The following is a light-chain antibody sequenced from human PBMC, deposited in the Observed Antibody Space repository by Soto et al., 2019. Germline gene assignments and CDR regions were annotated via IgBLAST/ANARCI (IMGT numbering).Light chain of an antibody. CDR2: GVS. J-gene: IGKJ1*01. CDR3: QQYGTSPWT. CDR1: QSVSSTF. V-gene: IGKV3-20*01. Sequence: EIVLTQSPGTLSLSPGERATLSCRASQSVSSTFLAWYQQKPGQAPRLLIYGVSIRATDIPDRFSGSGSGTDVSLTINRLEPEDLAVYYCQQYGTSPWTFGQGTNVEI.